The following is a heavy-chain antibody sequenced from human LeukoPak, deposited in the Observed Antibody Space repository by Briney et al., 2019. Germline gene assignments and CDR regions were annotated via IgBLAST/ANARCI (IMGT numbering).Heavy chain of an antibody. CDR1: GGSFSGYY. Sequence: SETLSLTCAVYGGSFSGYYWSWIRQPPGKGLEWIGEINHSGSTNYNLSLKSRVTISVDTSKNQFSLKLSSVTAADTAVYYCARGRAVLMVYAPYFDYWGQGTLVTVSS. D-gene: IGHD2-8*01. CDR2: INHSGST. V-gene: IGHV4-34*01. CDR3: ARGRAVLMVYAPYFDY. J-gene: IGHJ4*02.